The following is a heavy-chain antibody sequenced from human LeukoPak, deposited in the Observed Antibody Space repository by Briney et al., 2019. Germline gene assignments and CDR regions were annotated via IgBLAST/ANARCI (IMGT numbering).Heavy chain of an antibody. CDR2: IYPGDFDT. Sequence: GESLKISCKGSGYRFTSYWIGWVRQMPGKGLDWMGIIYPGDFDTRYSPSFQGLVTISADKSISAAYLQWNSLKVSDTAMYYCARLPGILEWPYFDSWGQGTLVTVSP. V-gene: IGHV5-51*01. CDR1: GYRFTSYW. J-gene: IGHJ4*02. CDR3: ARLPGILEWPYFDS. D-gene: IGHD3-3*01.